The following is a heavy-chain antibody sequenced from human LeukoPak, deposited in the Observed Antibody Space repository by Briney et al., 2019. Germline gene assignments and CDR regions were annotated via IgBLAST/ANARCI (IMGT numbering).Heavy chain of an antibody. D-gene: IGHD3-22*01. J-gene: IGHJ3*02. CDR1: GGTFSSYA. V-gene: IGHV1-69*05. CDR3: ARRGDSSGYYYIGSAFDI. CDR2: IIPIFGTA. Sequence: GASVKVSCKASGGTFSSYAISWVRQAPGQGLEWMGRIIPIFGTANYAQKFQGRVTITTDESTSTAYMELSSLRSEETAVYYCARRGDSSGYYYIGSAFDIWGQGTMVTVSS.